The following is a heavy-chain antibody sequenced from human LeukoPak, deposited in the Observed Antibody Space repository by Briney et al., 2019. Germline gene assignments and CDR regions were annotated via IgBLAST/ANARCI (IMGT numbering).Heavy chain of an antibody. J-gene: IGHJ4*02. CDR1: GFTFNSYG. V-gene: IGHV3-23*01. Sequence: GGTLRLSCEASGFTFNSYGMSWVRQAPGKGLEWVSAISGSGYTTYYADSVKGRFTISRDSATNSLYLQMNSVRVDDTAVYYCAKDSGSYYFDHWGQGTLVTVSS. D-gene: IGHD3-22*01. CDR3: AKDSGSYYFDH. CDR2: ISGSGYTT.